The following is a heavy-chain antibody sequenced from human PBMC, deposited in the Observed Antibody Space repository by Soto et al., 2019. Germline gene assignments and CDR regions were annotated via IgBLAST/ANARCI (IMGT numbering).Heavy chain of an antibody. CDR1: GGSISSGDYY. J-gene: IGHJ4*02. V-gene: IGHV4-30-4*01. D-gene: IGHD3-22*01. CDR2: IYYSGST. CDR3: ARDRANYYDSSGYLD. Sequence: QVQLQESGPGLVKPSQTLSLTCTVSGGSISSGDYYWSWIRQPPGKGLEWIGYIYYSGSTYYNPSLKSRVTISVDTSKNQFSLKLSSVTAADTAVYYCARDRANYYDSSGYLDWGQGTLVTVSS.